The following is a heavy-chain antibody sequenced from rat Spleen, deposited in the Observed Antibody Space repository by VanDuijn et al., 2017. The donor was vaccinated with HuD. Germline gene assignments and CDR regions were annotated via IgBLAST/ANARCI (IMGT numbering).Heavy chain of an antibody. Sequence: EVQLVESGGGLVQPRRSLKLSCAASGFTFSHYYMAWVRQAPKKGLEWVATISTGGGNTYYRDSVKGRFTISRDNAKNTLYLQMDSLRSEDTATYYCAKGGYNYGWFAYWGQGTLVTVSS. V-gene: IGHV5-25*01. J-gene: IGHJ3*01. D-gene: IGHD1-4*01. CDR2: ISTGGGNT. CDR1: GFTFSHYY. CDR3: AKGGYNYGWFAY.